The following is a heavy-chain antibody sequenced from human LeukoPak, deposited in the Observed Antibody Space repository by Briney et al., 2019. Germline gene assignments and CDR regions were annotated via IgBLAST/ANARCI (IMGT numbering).Heavy chain of an antibody. CDR3: ARLSVIAADGNHYFDY. J-gene: IGHJ4*02. V-gene: IGHV5-51*01. CDR1: GYSLTNYW. Sequence: GESLKISCKGSGYSLTNYWIGWVRQMPGKGLEWMGIIYPGDSDSRNSPSFQAQVSISADKSINTAYLQWSSLKASDTAMYYCARLSVIAADGNHYFDYWGQGTLVTVSS. CDR2: IYPGDSDS. D-gene: IGHD6-13*01.